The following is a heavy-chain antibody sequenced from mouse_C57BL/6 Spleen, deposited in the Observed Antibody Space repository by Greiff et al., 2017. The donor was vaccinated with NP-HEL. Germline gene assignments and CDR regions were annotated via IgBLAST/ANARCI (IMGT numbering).Heavy chain of an antibody. CDR2: INPGSGGT. Sequence: VQLVESGAELVRPGTSVKVSCKASGYAFTNYLIEWVKQRPGQGLEWIGVINPGSGGTNYNEKFKGKATLTADKSSSTAYMKLSSLTSEDSAVYFCARSVFDGYYLDYWGQGTTLTVSS. CDR1: GYAFTNYL. V-gene: IGHV1-54*01. D-gene: IGHD2-3*01. CDR3: ARSVFDGYYLDY. J-gene: IGHJ2*01.